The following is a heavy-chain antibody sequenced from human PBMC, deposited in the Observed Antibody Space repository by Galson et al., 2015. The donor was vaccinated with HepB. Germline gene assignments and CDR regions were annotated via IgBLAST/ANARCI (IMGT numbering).Heavy chain of an antibody. J-gene: IGHJ4*02. D-gene: IGHD3-10*01. Sequence: CAISGDSVSSNSATWNWIRLSPSRGLEWLGRTYYRSKWYNDYAVSVKSRITINPDTSKNQFSLQLNSVTPEDTAVYYCARDSVYYGSGSYYNAQRVAVDYWGQGTLVTVSS. V-gene: IGHV6-1*01. CDR1: GDSVSSNSAT. CDR3: ARDSVYYGSGSYYNAQRVAVDY. CDR2: TYYRSKWYN.